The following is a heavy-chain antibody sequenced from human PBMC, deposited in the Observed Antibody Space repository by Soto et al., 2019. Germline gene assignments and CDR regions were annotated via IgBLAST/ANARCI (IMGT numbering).Heavy chain of an antibody. CDR2: IWYDGSEK. CDR3: GGDLRTRAGGY. J-gene: IGHJ4*02. CDR1: GFAFHGYA. D-gene: IGHD3-10*01. Sequence: QVQLVDSGGTVVQVGGSLRLSCAASGFAFHGYAMHWVRQAPGKGLDWVAVIWYDGSEKYYADSVEGRFTISRDNSKNTLYLQMNSLGVEDTAVDYCGGDLRTRAGGYWGQGTLVAVSS. V-gene: IGHV3-33*01.